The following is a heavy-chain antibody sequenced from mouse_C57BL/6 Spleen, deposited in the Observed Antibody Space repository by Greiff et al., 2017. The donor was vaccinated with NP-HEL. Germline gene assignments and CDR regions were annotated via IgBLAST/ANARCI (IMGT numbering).Heavy chain of an antibody. CDR3: AMPLYYGSSYWYFDV. CDR1: GFNFKDYY. Sequence: EVQRVESGAELVKPGASVKLSCTASGFNFKDYYMHWVKQRPEQGLAWIGRIDPEDGETKYAPKFQGKATITADTSSNTAYLQLSSLTSEDTAVYYCAMPLYYGSSYWYFDVWGTGTTVTVSS. CDR2: IDPEDGET. D-gene: IGHD1-1*01. J-gene: IGHJ1*03. V-gene: IGHV14-2*01.